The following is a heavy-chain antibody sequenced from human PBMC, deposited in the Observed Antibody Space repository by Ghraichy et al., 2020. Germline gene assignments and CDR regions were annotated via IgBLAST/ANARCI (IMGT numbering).Heavy chain of an antibody. CDR2: ISSSSNYI. D-gene: IGHD6-19*01. V-gene: IGHV3-21*01. Sequence: GGSLRLSCAASGFTFSTYSMNWVRQAPGRGLEWVSSISSSSNYIYYADSVKGRFTISRDNAKNSLYLQMNSLRAEDTAVYYCARDLEKGSGWPCHYWGQGTLVTVSS. J-gene: IGHJ4*02. CDR1: GFTFSTYS. CDR3: ARDLEKGSGWPCHY.